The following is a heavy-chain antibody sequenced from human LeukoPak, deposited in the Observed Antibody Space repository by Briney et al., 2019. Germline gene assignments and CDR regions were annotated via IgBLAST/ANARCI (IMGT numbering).Heavy chain of an antibody. CDR1: GYTFTGYY. CDR2: INPNSGGT. Sequence: GASVKVSCKASGYTFTGYYMHWVRQAPGQGLEWMGWINPNSGGTNYAQKFQGRVTMTRDTSISTAYMELSRLRSDDTAVYYCARGKLIKRITMVRGAHDWFDPWGQGTLVTVSS. CDR3: ARGKLIKRITMVRGAHDWFDP. V-gene: IGHV1-2*02. J-gene: IGHJ5*02. D-gene: IGHD3-10*01.